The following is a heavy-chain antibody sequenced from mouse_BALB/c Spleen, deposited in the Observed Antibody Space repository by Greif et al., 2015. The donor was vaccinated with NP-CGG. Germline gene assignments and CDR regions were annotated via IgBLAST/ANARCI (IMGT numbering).Heavy chain of an antibody. J-gene: IGHJ4*01. V-gene: IGHV5-9-4*01. CDR3: APDYDAMDY. CDR1: GFTFSSYA. CDR2: ISSGGSYT. Sequence: EVKLVESGGGLVKPGGSLKLSCAASGFTFSSYAMSWVRQSPEKRLEWVAEISSGGSYTYYPDTVTGRFTISRDNAKNTLYLEMSSLRSEDTAMYYCAPDYDAMDYWGQGTSVTVSS.